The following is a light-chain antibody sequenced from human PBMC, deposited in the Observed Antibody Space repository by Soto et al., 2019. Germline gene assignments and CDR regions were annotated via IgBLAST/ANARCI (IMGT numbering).Light chain of an antibody. CDR1: QSVNSD. CDR2: GAS. Sequence: EKVMTQSPATLSVSPGEGATLSCRASQSVNSDLAWYQQKPGQAPRLLIYGASTRATGIPARFSGSGSGTEFTLTISSLQSEDFAVYFCQQYNSWPLTFGGGTKVDIK. V-gene: IGKV3-15*01. J-gene: IGKJ4*01. CDR3: QQYNSWPLT.